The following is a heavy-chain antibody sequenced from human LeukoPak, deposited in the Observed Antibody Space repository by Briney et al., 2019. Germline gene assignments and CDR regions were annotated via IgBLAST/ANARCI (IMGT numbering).Heavy chain of an antibody. D-gene: IGHD4-11*01. CDR3: ARGPQTTVTTPYYYYGMDV. J-gene: IGHJ6*02. CDR1: GYTFTSYG. V-gene: IGHV1-18*01. Sequence: ASVKVSCKASGYTFTSYGISWVRQAPGQGREWMGWISAYNGNTNYAQKLQGRVTMTTDTSTSTAYMELRSLRSDDTAVYYCARGPQTTVTTPYYYYGMDVWGQGTTVTVSS. CDR2: ISAYNGNT.